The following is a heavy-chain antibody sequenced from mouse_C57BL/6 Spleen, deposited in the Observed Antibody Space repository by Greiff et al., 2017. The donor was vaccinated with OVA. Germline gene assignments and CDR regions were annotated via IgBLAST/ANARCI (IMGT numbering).Heavy chain of an antibody. CDR2: IYPSDSDT. CDR1: GYTFTSYW. V-gene: IGHV1-74*01. J-gene: IGHJ4*01. CDR3: AISIYYDYDGYAMDY. Sequence: QVQLQQPGAELVKPGASVKLSCKASGYTFTSYWMHWVKQRPGQGLEWIGRIYPSDSDTNYNQKFKGKATLTVDKSSSTAYMQLSSLTSEDSAVYYCAISIYYDYDGYAMDYWGQGTSVTVSS. D-gene: IGHD2-4*01.